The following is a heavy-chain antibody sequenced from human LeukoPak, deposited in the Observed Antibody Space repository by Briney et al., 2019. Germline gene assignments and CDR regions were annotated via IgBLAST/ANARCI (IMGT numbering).Heavy chain of an antibody. J-gene: IGHJ6*02. V-gene: IGHV4-34*01. CDR3: AGVPPGWFGESASNYYYYGMDV. CDR2: INHSGST. CDR1: GGCFSGYY. D-gene: IGHD3-10*01. Sequence: SETLSLTCAVYGGCFSGYYWSWIRQLPGKGLEWIGEINHSGSTNYNPSLKSRVTISVDTSKNQFSLKLSSVTAADTAVYYCAGVPPGWFGESASNYYYYGMDVWGQGTTVTVSS.